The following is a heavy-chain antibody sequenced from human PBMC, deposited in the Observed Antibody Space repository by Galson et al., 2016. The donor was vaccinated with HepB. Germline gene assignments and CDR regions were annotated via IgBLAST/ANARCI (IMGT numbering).Heavy chain of an antibody. J-gene: IGHJ3*01. CDR1: GYTFTGYY. CDR3: ARDRARIFGPNADSAFDV. CDR2: INPSSGDT. V-gene: IGHV1-2*02. D-gene: IGHD3-10*01. Sequence: SVKVSCKASGYTFTGYYIHWVRQAPGQGLEWMGWINPSSGDTKYPHKFRGRVTMTRDTSISTAYMELSGLTSDDTAVYYCARDRARIFGPNADSAFDVWGQGTMVTVSS.